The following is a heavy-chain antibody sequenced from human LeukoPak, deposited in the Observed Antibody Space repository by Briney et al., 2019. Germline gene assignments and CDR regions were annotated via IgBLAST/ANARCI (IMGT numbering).Heavy chain of an antibody. J-gene: IGHJ4*02. CDR2: ISSSSSYI. Sequence: GGSLRLSCAASRFTFSSYKVNWVRQAPGKGLEWVSSISSSSSYIYYADSVKGRFTISRNNARNSLYLQMNSLRAEDTAVYYCARESGSGEFDYWGQGTLVTVSS. D-gene: IGHD6-19*01. CDR3: ARESGSGEFDY. V-gene: IGHV3-21*01. CDR1: RFTFSSYK.